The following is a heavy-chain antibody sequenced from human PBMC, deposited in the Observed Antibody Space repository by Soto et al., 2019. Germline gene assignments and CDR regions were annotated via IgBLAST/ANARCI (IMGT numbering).Heavy chain of an antibody. J-gene: IGHJ4*02. CDR1: GFTFSAHW. D-gene: IGHD3-16*01. CDR3: ARDIFGGPDY. CDR2: IQGDGSGA. V-gene: IGHV3-74*01. Sequence: GGSLRLSCAASGFTFSAHWMHWVRQAPGKGLVWVSRIQGDGSGAGYADSVRGRFTISRDNAKSTLFLQMDSLTVEDTGIYYCARDIFGGPDYWGQGTLGTVSS.